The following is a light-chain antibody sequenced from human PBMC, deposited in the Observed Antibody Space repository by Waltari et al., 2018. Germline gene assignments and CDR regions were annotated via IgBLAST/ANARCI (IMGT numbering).Light chain of an antibody. J-gene: IGLJ3*02. V-gene: IGLV3-1*01. CDR2: QDT. CDR1: ILGNKY. Sequence: SYELTQPPSVSVSPGQPASITCSGDILGNKYASWYQQKPGQSPLLVVYQDTKRPSGIPERFSGSKSGNAATLTISGTQAMDEADYYCQALGTAAWVFGGGTKLTVL. CDR3: QALGTAAWV.